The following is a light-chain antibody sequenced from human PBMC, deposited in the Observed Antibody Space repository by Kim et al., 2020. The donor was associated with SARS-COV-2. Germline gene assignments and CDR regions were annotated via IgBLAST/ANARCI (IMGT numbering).Light chain of an antibody. J-gene: IGKJ5*01. CDR1: QSVDGY. CDR3: QQRRKSIT. CDR2: NVS. Sequence: SLSPRDRATLSCRASQSVDGYLAWLQQKPGQAPRLLVSNVSKRAAGVPARFSGSGSETDFTLTISSLEPEDFAVYFCQQRRKSITFGQGTRLEIK. V-gene: IGKV3-11*01.